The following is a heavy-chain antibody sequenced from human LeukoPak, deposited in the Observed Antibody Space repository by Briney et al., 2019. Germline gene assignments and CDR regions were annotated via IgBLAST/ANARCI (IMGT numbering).Heavy chain of an antibody. J-gene: IGHJ6*02. V-gene: IGHV4-4*07. D-gene: IGHD1-26*01. Sequence: SETLSLTCTVSGGSFSSYYWSWIRQPAGKGLDWIGRIYNSGGTNYNPSLESRVTMSVDTSKNQFSPKLSSVTAADTAVYYCARVGWELNCYYGMDVWGQGTTVTVSS. CDR3: ARVGWELNCYYGMDV. CDR2: IYNSGGT. CDR1: GGSFSSYY.